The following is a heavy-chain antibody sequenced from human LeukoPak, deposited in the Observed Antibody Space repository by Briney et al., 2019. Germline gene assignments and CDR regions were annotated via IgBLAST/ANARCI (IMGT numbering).Heavy chain of an antibody. CDR2: INHSGST. V-gene: IGHV4-34*01. D-gene: IGHD6-19*01. CDR1: GGSLSGYY. J-gene: IGHJ4*02. CDR3: ARGLSSEVAVEFDY. Sequence: SETLSLTCAVYGGSLSGYYWIWIRQPPGKGLEWIGEINHSGSTNYNPSLKSRVTISVDTSKNQFSLKLSSVTAADTAVYYCARGLSSEVAVEFDYWGQGTLVTVSS.